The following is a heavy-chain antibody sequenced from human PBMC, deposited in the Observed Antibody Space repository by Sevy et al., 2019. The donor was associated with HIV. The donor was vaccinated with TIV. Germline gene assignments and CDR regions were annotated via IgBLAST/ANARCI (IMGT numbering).Heavy chain of an antibody. CDR3: ARDSPYYLGAGGHVPLFDY. Sequence: ASVNVSCKASGYSFTTYGISWIRQAPGQGLEWMGWISAYTGNTNYTQMLEGRFTRTTDTSTSTSYMELTSLRSDDTAVYFCARDSPYYLGAGGHVPLFDYWGQGTLVTVSS. V-gene: IGHV1-18*01. CDR2: ISAYTGNT. J-gene: IGHJ4*02. CDR1: GYSFTTYG. D-gene: IGHD3-10*01.